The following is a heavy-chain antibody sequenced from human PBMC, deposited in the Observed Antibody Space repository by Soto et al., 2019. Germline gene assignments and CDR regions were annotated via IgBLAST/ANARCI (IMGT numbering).Heavy chain of an antibody. V-gene: IGHV4-59*01. J-gene: IGHJ4*02. Sequence: SETLSLTSTVSGVSISSYYWSWIRQPPGKGLEWIGYIYYSGSTNYNPSLKSRVTISVDTSKNQFSLKLSSVTAADTAVYYCARGHGFWSGYYFFGYWGQGTLVTVSS. D-gene: IGHD3-3*01. CDR1: GVSISSYY. CDR3: ARGHGFWSGYYFFGY. CDR2: IYYSGST.